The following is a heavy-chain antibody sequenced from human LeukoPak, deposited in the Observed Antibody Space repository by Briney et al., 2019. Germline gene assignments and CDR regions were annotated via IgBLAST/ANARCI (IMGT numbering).Heavy chain of an antibody. D-gene: IGHD3-9*01. Sequence: SETLSLTCTVSGGSISSGSYYWSWIRQPAGKGLEWIGYIYYSGSTNYNPSLKSRVTISVDTSKNQFSLKLSSVTAADTAVYYCARDLVDDILTAPFDYWGQGTLVTVSS. CDR2: IYYSGST. V-gene: IGHV4-61*10. CDR3: ARDLVDDILTAPFDY. CDR1: GGSISSGSYY. J-gene: IGHJ4*02.